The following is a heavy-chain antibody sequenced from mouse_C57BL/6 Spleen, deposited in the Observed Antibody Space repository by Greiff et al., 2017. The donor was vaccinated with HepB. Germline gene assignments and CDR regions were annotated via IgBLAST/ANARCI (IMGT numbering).Heavy chain of an antibody. V-gene: IGHV1-69*01. CDR3: ARNGYYGSSIYFDY. D-gene: IGHD1-1*01. J-gene: IGHJ2*01. Sequence: VQLQQPGAELVMPGASVKLSCKASGYTFTSYWMHWVKQRPGQGLEWIGEIDPSDSYTNYNQKFKGKSTLTVDKSSSTAYMQLSSLTSEDSAVYYCARNGYYGSSIYFDYWGQGTTLTVSS. CDR1: GYTFTSYW. CDR2: IDPSDSYT.